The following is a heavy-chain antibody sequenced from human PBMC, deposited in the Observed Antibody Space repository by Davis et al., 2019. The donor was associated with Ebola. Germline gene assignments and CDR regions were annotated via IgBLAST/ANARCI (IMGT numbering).Heavy chain of an antibody. CDR1: GYTFTSYA. Sequence: ASVKVSCKASGYTFTSYAMHWVRQAPGQRLEWMGWINAGNGNTKYSQKFQGRVTITRDMSTSTAYMELSSLRSEDTAVYYCAAGGAYSSSWYLARFDYWGQGTLVTVSS. J-gene: IGHJ4*02. CDR3: AAGGAYSSSWYLARFDY. CDR2: INAGNGNT. V-gene: IGHV1-3*01. D-gene: IGHD6-13*01.